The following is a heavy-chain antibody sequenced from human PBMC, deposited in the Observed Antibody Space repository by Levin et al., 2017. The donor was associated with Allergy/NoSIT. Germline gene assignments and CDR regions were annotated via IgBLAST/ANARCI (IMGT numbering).Heavy chain of an antibody. J-gene: IGHJ3*01. CDR1: GFTLRSHG. CDR3: ARQNTVIVSGAFDV. CDR2: ISGDGGTI. V-gene: IGHV3-64*01. D-gene: IGHD5-18*01. Sequence: PGGSLRLSCAASGFTLRSHGMHWVRQAPGKGLEYVSGISGDGGTISYTSSVKGSFIISRDNSKNMLYLQMGSLRAEDMAVYYCARQNTVIVSGAFDVWGQGKMVTVSS.